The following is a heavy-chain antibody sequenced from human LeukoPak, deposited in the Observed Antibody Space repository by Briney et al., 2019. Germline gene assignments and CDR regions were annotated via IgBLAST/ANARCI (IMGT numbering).Heavy chain of an antibody. D-gene: IGHD6-13*01. CDR1: GFTFSSYA. Sequence: GGSLRLSCAASGFTFSSYAMSWVRQAPGKGLEWVSAISGSGGSTYYADSVKGRFTISRDNSKNTLYLRMNSLRAEDTAVYYCARVFSSSWKGGFDYWGQGTLVTVSS. J-gene: IGHJ4*02. CDR3: ARVFSSSWKGGFDY. V-gene: IGHV3-23*01. CDR2: ISGSGGST.